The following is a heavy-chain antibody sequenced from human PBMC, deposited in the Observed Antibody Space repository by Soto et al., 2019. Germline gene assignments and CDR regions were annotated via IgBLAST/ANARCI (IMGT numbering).Heavy chain of an antibody. CDR3: ARDTRCSGGSCYPPAYYYGMDV. D-gene: IGHD2-15*01. CDR1: GYTFTSYG. J-gene: IGHJ6*02. Sequence: ASVKVSCKASGYTFTSYGISGVRQAPGQGLEWMGWISAYNGNTNYAQKLQGRVTMTTDTSTSTAYMELRSLRSDDTAVYYCARDTRCSGGSCYPPAYYYGMDVWGQGTTVTVSS. V-gene: IGHV1-18*01. CDR2: ISAYNGNT.